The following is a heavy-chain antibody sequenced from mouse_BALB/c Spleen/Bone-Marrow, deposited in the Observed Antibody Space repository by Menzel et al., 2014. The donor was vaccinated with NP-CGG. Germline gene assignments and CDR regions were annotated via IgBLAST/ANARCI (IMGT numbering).Heavy chain of an antibody. J-gene: IGHJ2*01. CDR3: ARNLGYGYFDY. Sequence: LKECGPELVKPGASVKVSCKASGYAFTSYNMYWVKQSHGKSLEWMGYIDPYSGGTSYNQKFKVKATLAVDKSSSTAYMHLNSLTSEDSAVYYCARNLGYGYFDYWGQGTTLTVSS. V-gene: IGHV1S135*01. CDR2: IDPYSGGT. D-gene: IGHD3-1*01. CDR1: GYAFTSYN.